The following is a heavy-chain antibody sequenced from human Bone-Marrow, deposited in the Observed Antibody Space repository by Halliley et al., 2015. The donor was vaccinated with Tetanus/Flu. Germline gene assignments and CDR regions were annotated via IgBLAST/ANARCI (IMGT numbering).Heavy chain of an antibody. D-gene: IGHD2-15*01. J-gene: IGHJ4*02. CDR2: IYPGDSET. Sequence: QLVQSGAEVKKPGESLRISCKASGYTFTSYWIGWVRQKPGKGLEWMGVIYPGDSETAYAPSFYGRVSFSVDKSTSTAYLQWSSLKASAPAMYYCARKAMEAAALFDYWGQGTLINVSS. CDR3: ARKAMEAAALFDY. V-gene: IGHV5-51*03. CDR1: GYTFTSYW.